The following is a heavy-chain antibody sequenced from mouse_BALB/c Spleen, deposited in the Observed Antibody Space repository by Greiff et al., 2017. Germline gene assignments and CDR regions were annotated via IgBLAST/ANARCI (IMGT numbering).Heavy chain of an antibody. J-gene: IGHJ3*01. CDR3: ARDAAARALFAY. V-gene: IGHV5-9-4*01. CDR1: GFTFSSYA. Sequence: EVKLMESGGGLVQPGGSRKLSCAASGFTFSSYAMSWVRQSPEKRLEWVAEISSGGSYTYYPDTVTGRFTISRDNAKNTLYLEMSSLRSEDTAMYYCARDAAARALFAYWGQGTLVTVSA. D-gene: IGHD3-1*01. CDR2: ISSGGSYT.